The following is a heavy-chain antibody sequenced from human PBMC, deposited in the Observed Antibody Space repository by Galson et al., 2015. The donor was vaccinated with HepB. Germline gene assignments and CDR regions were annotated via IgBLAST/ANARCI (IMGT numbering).Heavy chain of an antibody. D-gene: IGHD3-22*01. CDR1: GGTFSTYA. CDR2: IIPILGIA. J-gene: IGHJ4*02. V-gene: IGHV1-69*04. CDR3: ARVEGYYYDSSGYYYGGHFDY. Sequence: SVKVSCKASGGTFSTYAITWVRQAPGQGLEWMGRIIPILGIANYAQKFQGRVTITADKSTNTAYMELSSLRSEDTAVYYCARVEGYYYDSSGYYYGGHFDYWGQGTLVTVSS.